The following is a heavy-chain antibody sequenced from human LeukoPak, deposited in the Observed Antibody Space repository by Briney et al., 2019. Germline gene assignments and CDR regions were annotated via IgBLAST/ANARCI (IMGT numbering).Heavy chain of an antibody. D-gene: IGHD4-17*01. CDR2: IYSGGST. V-gene: IGHV4-4*07. CDR1: GASLNSYY. CDR3: AREGRYGDYEGY. J-gene: IGHJ4*02. Sequence: SETLSLTCTVSGASLNSYYWSWIQQPAGKGLEWNGRIYSGGSTNYNPSLKSRVTLSVDTSKNQFSLRLSSLTVADTAVYYCAREGRYGDYEGYWGQGTLVTVSS.